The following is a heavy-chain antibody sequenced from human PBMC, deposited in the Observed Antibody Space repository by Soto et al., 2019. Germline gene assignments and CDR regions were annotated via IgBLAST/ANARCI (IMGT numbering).Heavy chain of an antibody. CDR2: ISGSGGST. V-gene: IGHV3-23*01. D-gene: IGHD4-17*01. CDR3: AKDYGDYPYFDY. Sequence: EVQLLESGGGLVQPGGSLRLSCAASGFTFSSYAMSWVRQAPGKGLEWVSAISGSGGSTYYADSVKGRFTISRDNSKNPLYLQMNSLRAEDTAVYYCAKDYGDYPYFDYWGQGTLVTVSP. CDR1: GFTFSSYA. J-gene: IGHJ4*02.